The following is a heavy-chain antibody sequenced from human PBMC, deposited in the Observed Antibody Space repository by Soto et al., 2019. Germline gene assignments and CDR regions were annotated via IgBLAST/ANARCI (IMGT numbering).Heavy chain of an antibody. CDR3: ARGIVVPAAIIHHYYYYGMDV. Sequence: SVEVSCKASGGTFSSYAISWVRQAPGEGLEWMGGIIPIFGTANYAQKFQGRATITADESTSTAYMELSSLRSEDTAVYYCARGIVVPAAIIHHYYYYGMDVWGQGTTVTVSS. CDR1: GGTFSSYA. V-gene: IGHV1-69*13. CDR2: IIPIFGTA. J-gene: IGHJ6*02. D-gene: IGHD2-2*02.